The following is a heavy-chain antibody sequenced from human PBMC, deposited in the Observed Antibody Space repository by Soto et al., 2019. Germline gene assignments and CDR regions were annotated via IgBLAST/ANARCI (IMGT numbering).Heavy chain of an antibody. D-gene: IGHD3-22*01. J-gene: IGHJ4*02. Sequence: VQLVESGGGLVQPGRSLRLSCAASGFTFDDYAMHWVRQAPGKGLEWVSGISWNSGSIGYADSVKGRFTISRDNAKNSLYLQMNSLRAEDTALYYCAKDTDYDSSGSLDYWGQGTLVTVSS. V-gene: IGHV3-9*01. CDR2: ISWNSGSI. CDR1: GFTFDDYA. CDR3: AKDTDYDSSGSLDY.